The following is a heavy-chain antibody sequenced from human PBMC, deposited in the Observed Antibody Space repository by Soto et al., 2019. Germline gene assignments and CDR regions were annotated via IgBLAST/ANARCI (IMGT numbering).Heavy chain of an antibody. V-gene: IGHV4-31*03. Sequence: QVQLQESGPGLVKPSQTLSLTCTVSGGSIRSGGYYWRWIRQHPGKGLEWIGYIYYSGSTYYNPSLKSRVTISVDTSKIQLALKQSSVSASDAAVYYCARVCGGDCHYGMDVWGQGTTGTVSS. J-gene: IGHJ6*02. CDR3: ARVCGGDCHYGMDV. CDR1: GGSIRSGGYY. D-gene: IGHD2-21*02. CDR2: IYYSGST.